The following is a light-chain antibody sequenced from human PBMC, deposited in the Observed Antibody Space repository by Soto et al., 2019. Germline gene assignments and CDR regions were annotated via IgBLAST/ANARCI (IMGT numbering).Light chain of an antibody. J-gene: IGKJ5*01. CDR1: QVIGSRY. CDR3: QQYGSSPIT. V-gene: IGKV3-20*01. CDR2: GAS. Sequence: EVVMTLSPGTLSLSPGERATISCRASQVIGSRYLAWYHQKPGQAPRLLIYGASSRATGIPDRFSGSGSGTDFTLTISRLEPEDFAVYYCQQYGSSPITFGQGTRLEI.